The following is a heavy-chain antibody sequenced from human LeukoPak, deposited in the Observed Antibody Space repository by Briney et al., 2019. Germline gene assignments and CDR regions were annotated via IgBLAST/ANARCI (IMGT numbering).Heavy chain of an antibody. CDR1: GFTFSSYA. V-gene: IGHV3-23*03. CDR2: INTGGGAT. D-gene: IGHD3-9*01. J-gene: IGHJ6*02. Sequence: GGSLRLSCAASGFTFSSYAMSWVRQAPGKGLEWVSHINTGGGATYYADSVRGRFTISRDNAKKTLYLQMNSLRAEDTAVYYCARSIGLTGGGVDVWGQGTTVTVSS. CDR3: ARSIGLTGGGVDV.